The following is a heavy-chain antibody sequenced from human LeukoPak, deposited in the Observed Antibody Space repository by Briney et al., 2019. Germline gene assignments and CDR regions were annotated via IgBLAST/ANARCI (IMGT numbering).Heavy chain of an antibody. CDR2: IYTNENT. V-gene: IGHV4-4*07. CDR3: ARAAAAAGGQYFDY. J-gene: IGHJ4*02. Sequence: PSETLSLTCTVSGGSISTYYWSWIRQPAGKGLEWIGHIYTNENTNYNPSLRSRVTMSVDTSKNQFSLKLSSVTAADTAVYYCARAAAAAGGQYFDYWGQGTLVAVSS. D-gene: IGHD6-13*01. CDR1: GGSISTYY.